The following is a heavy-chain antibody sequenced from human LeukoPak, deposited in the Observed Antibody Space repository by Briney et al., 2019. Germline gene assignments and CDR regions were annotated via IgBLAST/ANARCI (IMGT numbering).Heavy chain of an antibody. Sequence: PGGSLRLSCAASGFTLSSYAMSWVRQAPGKGLEWVSAISVSGNTYHADSVKGRFTISRDSSKNTLYLQMNSLRAEDTAVYYCARDVQVAVAAPEYFQHWGQGTLVTVSS. D-gene: IGHD6-19*01. CDR1: GFTLSSYA. CDR3: ARDVQVAVAAPEYFQH. V-gene: IGHV3-23*01. J-gene: IGHJ1*01. CDR2: ISVSGNT.